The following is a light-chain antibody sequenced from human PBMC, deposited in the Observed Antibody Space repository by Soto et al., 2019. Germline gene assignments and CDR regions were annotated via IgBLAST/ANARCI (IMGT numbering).Light chain of an antibody. V-gene: IGLV1-51*01. J-gene: IGLJ2*01. CDR2: DDN. Sequence: QSVLTQPPSVSAAPGRKVTISCSGRPSNIGSNYVSWYQQLPGTAPKLLIYDDNKRPSGIPDRFSGSKSGTSATLGITGLQTGDEADYYCGTWDDSLSAVVFGGGTKVTVL. CDR3: GTWDDSLSAVV. CDR1: PSNIGSNY.